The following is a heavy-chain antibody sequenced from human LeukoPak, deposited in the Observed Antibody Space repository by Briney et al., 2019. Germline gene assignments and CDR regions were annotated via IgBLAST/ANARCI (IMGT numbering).Heavy chain of an antibody. Sequence: PGGSLRLSCAASAFTFSSYAMSWVRQAPGKGLEWVSAISGSGGSTYYADSVKGRFTISRYNSKNTLYLQMNSLRAEDTAVYYCEKGVAYYYDSSGFCWGEGTLVTVSS. CDR2: ISGSGGST. J-gene: IGHJ4*02. CDR3: EKGVAYYYDSSGFC. CDR1: AFTFSSYA. V-gene: IGHV3-23*01. D-gene: IGHD3-22*01.